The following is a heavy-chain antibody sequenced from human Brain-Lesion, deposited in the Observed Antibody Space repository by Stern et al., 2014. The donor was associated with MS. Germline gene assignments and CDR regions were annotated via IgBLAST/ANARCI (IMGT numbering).Heavy chain of an antibody. Sequence: VQLVQSGAEVKKPGASVKVSCKVSGYTLTELSMHWVRQAPGKGLEWMGGFDPADGDTIYAQKFQGRVTMAEDTSTGAAYMELISLRSEDTAVYYCATDRGDFRSGYSAPTKGYGLDVWGQGTTVTVTS. CDR1: GYTLTELS. J-gene: IGHJ6*02. D-gene: IGHD3-3*01. CDR2: FDPADGDT. V-gene: IGHV1-24*01. CDR3: ATDRGDFRSGYSAPTKGYGLDV.